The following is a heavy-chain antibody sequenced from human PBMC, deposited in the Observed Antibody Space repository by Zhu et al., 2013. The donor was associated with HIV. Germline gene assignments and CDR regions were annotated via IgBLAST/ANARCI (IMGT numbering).Heavy chain of an antibody. V-gene: IGHV4-34*01. D-gene: IGHD2-15*01. CDR1: GGSFSGHY. CDR2: INHSGIT. CDR3: ARSPDGVVEAVADY. J-gene: IGHJ4*02. Sequence: VQLQQWGAGLLKPSETLSLTCTVYGGSFSGHYWTWIRQTPGKGLEWIGEINHSGITNYNPSLKRRVTLSGDTSKNQFSLKLTSVTAADTAVYYCARSPDGVVEAVADYWGQGTLVTVSS.